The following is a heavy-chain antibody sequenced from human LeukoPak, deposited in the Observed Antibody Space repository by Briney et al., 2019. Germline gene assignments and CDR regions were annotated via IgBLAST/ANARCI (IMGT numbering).Heavy chain of an antibody. CDR3: GRINSYGNSDY. D-gene: IGHD5-18*01. V-gene: IGHV4-34*01. J-gene: IGHJ4*02. Sequence: PRESLSLTCAVYGGSLSGYYWRWVRQPPGKGLEWIGEINHSGSTTYNPSLKNRLTISVDTSKNQSSLKPISVPAADPAVDYCGRINSYGNSDYWGQGTLVTVSS. CDR2: INHSGST. CDR1: GGSLSGYY.